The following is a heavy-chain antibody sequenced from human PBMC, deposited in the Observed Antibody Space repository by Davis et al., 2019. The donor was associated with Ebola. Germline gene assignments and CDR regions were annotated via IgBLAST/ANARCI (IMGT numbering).Heavy chain of an antibody. CDR1: GFSLSTSGMG. J-gene: IGHJ6*02. D-gene: IGHD2-21*02. V-gene: IGHV2-70*11. Sequence: SGPTLVKPTQTLTLTCTFSGFSLSTSGMGVGWIRQPPGKALEWLARITWADDKYYSPSLKTRLTISKDTSRNQVVLTMTNMDPADTATYYCARINTVSVTAFSRAERNYYHYGLDVWGQGTTVSVSS. CDR2: ITWADDK. CDR3: ARINTVSVTAFSRAERNYYHYGLDV.